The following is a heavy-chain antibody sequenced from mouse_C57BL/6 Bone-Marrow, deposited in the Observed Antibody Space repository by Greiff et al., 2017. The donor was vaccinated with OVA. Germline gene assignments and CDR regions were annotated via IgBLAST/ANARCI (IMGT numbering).Heavy chain of an antibody. CDR2: IDPEDGDT. V-gene: IGHV14-1*01. CDR1: GFNIKDYY. Sequence: EVQLQESGAELVRPGASVKLSCTASGFNIKDYYMHWVKQRPEQGLEWIGRIDPEDGDTEYAPKFPGKATMTADPSSNTAYLQLSSLTSEDTAVYYCTTRGVRGRGAMDDWGQGTSVTVSS. CDR3: TTRGVRGRGAMDD. J-gene: IGHJ4*01. D-gene: IGHD2-14*01.